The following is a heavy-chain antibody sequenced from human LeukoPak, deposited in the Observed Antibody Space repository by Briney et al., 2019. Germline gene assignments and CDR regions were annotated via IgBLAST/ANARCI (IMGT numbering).Heavy chain of an antibody. CDR2: ISYDGSNK. CDR1: GFTFSSYA. V-gene: IGHV3-30-3*01. D-gene: IGHD6-13*01. J-gene: IGHJ4*02. Sequence: GRSLRLSCAASGFTFSSYAMHWVRQAPGKGLEWVAVISYDGSNKYYADSVKGRFTISRDNSKNTLYLQMDSLRAEDTAVYYCARDSLAAAGSFDYWGQGTLVTVSS. CDR3: ARDSLAAAGSFDY.